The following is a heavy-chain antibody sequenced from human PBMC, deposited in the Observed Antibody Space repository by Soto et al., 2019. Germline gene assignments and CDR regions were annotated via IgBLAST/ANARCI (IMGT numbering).Heavy chain of an antibody. CDR1: GGTFSSYT. V-gene: IGHV1-69*02. D-gene: IGHD5-12*01. CDR2: IIPILGIA. CDR3: ASDVDIVATSRNAEYFQH. J-gene: IGHJ1*01. Sequence: ASVKVSCKASGGTFSSYTISWVRQAPGQGLEWMGRIIPILGIANYAQKFQGRVTITADKSTSTAYMELSSLRSEDTAVYYCASDVDIVATSRNAEYFQHWGQGTLVTVSS.